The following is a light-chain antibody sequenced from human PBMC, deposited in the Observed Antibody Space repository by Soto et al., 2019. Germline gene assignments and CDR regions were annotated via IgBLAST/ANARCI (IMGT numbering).Light chain of an antibody. J-gene: IGKJ1*01. Sequence: EIVLTQSPATLSLSPGERATLSCRASQSVSTSLNWYQQKPGQAPRLLIYGASTRAIGIPARFSGSGSGTEFTLTISSLQPDDFATYYCQQYNGYRWTFGQGTKVDIK. CDR3: QQYNGYRWT. V-gene: IGKV3-15*01. CDR1: QSVSTS. CDR2: GAS.